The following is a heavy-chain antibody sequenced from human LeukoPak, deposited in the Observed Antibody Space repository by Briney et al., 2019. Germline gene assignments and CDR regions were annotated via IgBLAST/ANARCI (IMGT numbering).Heavy chain of an antibody. CDR1: GFNFSSYS. J-gene: IGHJ4*02. D-gene: IGHD3-3*01. CDR3: ARDGYDFWSDYPTTLDY. Sequence: PGGSLRLSCAASGFNFSSYSMNRVRQAPGKGLEWVSYISTSSRTIYYADSVKGRFTISRDNAKNSLFLQMNSLRAEDTAVYYCARDGYDFWSDYPTTLDYWGQGTLVTVSS. CDR2: ISTSSRTI. V-gene: IGHV3-48*01.